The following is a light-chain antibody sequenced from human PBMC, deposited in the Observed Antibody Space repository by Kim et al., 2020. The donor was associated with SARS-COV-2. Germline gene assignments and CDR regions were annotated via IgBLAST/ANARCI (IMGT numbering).Light chain of an antibody. V-gene: IGLV2-18*02. J-gene: IGLJ1*01. CDR1: SSDVGSYNR. CDR3: TTYTSSRTYV. Sequence: QSALTQPPSVSGSPGQSVTISCTVTSSDVGSYNRVAWYQQTPGTAPKLMIYEVSYRPSWVPDRFSGSKSGNTASLTISGLQAEDEADYYCTTYTSSRTYVFGPGTKVTVL. CDR2: EVS.